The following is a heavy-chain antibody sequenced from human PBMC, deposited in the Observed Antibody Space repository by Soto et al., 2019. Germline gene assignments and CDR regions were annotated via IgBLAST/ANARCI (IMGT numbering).Heavy chain of an antibody. J-gene: IGHJ5*02. Sequence: QVQLVQSGAEVKKPGASVKVSCKASGYTFPSYDINWVRPATGQGLEWMGWMNPNSGNTAYAQTFLGRVTMTRNTSRSTAYMERSSLRSEDTAVYYCASERTRGFDPWGQGTLVTVSS. CDR1: GYTFPSYD. V-gene: IGHV1-8*01. CDR2: MNPNSGNT. CDR3: ASERTRGFDP.